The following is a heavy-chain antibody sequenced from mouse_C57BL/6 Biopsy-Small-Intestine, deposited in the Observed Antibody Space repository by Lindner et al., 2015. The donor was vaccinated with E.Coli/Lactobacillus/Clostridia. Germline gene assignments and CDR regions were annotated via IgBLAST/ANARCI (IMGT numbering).Heavy chain of an antibody. Sequence: VQLQESGAELARPGASVKMSCKASGYIFTDYTIHWVKQRPGQGLEWIGYINPSSGYTTYNQKFKDKATLTADRSSSAAYMQLSSLTSEDSAVYYCARRGIITTVVAPDYWGQGTTLTVSS. CDR2: INPSSGYT. V-gene: IGHV1-4*01. CDR1: GYIFTDYT. CDR3: ARRGIITTVVAPDY. D-gene: IGHD1-1*01. J-gene: IGHJ2*01.